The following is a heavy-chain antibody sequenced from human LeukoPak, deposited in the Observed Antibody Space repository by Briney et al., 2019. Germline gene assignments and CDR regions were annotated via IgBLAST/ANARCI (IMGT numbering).Heavy chain of an antibody. CDR2: INPNSGGT. Sequence: ASVKVPCKASGYTFTSYGISWVRQAPGQGLEWMGWINPNSGGTNYAQKFQGRVTMTRDTSISTAYMELSRLRSDDTAVYYCARSSVAGGWFDPWGQGTLVTVSS. J-gene: IGHJ5*02. V-gene: IGHV1-2*02. CDR3: ARSSVAGGWFDP. CDR1: GYTFTSYG. D-gene: IGHD6-19*01.